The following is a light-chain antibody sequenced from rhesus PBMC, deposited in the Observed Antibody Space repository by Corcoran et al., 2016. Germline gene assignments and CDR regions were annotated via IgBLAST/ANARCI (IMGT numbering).Light chain of an antibody. CDR3: LQHSNWPLT. CDR1: QSVSTS. Sequence: EIVMTQSPATLSLSPGERATLSCWASQSVSTSLAWYQQNPGQAPRLLIYGASRRATGIPDRFSGSGSGTDFTLTISSLEPEDVAVYYCLQHSNWPLTFGGGTKVELK. V-gene: IGKV3-24*01. CDR2: GAS. J-gene: IGKJ4*01.